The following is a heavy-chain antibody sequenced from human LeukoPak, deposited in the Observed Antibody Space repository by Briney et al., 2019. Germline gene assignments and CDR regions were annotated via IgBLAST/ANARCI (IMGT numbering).Heavy chain of an antibody. V-gene: IGHV3-23*01. CDR1: GFTFSSYA. D-gene: IGHD3-10*01. Sequence: PGGSLRLSCAASGFTFSSYAMSWVRQAPGKGLEWVSSISGSGVSTYYADSVKGRFTISRDNSKNTLYLQMNSLRAEDTAVYYCAKVGGRGKDFDAFDIWGQGTMLTVSS. CDR2: ISGSGVST. CDR3: AKVGGRGKDFDAFDI. J-gene: IGHJ3*02.